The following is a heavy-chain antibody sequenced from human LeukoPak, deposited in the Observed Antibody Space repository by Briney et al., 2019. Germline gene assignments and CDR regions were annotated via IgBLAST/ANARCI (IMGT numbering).Heavy chain of an antibody. Sequence: SETLSLTCAVYGGSFSGYYWSWIRQPPGKGLEWIGEINHSGSTNYNPSLKSRVTISVDTSKNQFSLKLSSVTAADTAVYYCARDAYCGGDCYSGVDAFDIWGQGTMVTVSS. J-gene: IGHJ3*02. CDR3: ARDAYCGGDCYSGVDAFDI. CDR2: INHSGST. V-gene: IGHV4-34*01. D-gene: IGHD2-21*02. CDR1: GGSFSGYY.